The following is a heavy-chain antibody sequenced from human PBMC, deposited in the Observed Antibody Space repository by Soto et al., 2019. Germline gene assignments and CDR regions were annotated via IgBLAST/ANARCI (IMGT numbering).Heavy chain of an antibody. V-gene: IGHV1-3*04. J-gene: IGHJ5*02. CDR2: INTDNGNT. Sequence: ASVKVSCKASGYTFASFVIHWVRQVPGQRLEWMGWINTDNGNTKYSQKFQGRVTITRDTSASTAYMELSSLISEDTAVYYCARDQENWFDPWGQGTLVTVSS. CDR3: ARDQENWFDP. CDR1: GYTFASFV.